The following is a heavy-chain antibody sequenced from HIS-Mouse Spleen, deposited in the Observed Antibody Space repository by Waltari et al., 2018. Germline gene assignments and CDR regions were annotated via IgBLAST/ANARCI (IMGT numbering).Heavy chain of an antibody. CDR3: ARHPEIAAAVGAFDI. J-gene: IGHJ3*02. CDR2: IIPILGIA. D-gene: IGHD6-13*01. V-gene: IGHV1-69*04. Sequence: QVQLVQSGAEVKKPGSSVKVSCKASVGPFRSNAISWARQAPGQGLEWMGRIIPILGIANYAQKFQSRVTITADKSTSTAYMELSSLRSEDTAVYYCARHPEIAAAVGAFDIWGQGTMVTVSS. CDR1: VGPFRSNA.